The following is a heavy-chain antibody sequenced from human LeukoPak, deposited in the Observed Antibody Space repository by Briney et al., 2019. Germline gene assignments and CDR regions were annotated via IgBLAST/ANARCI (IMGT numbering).Heavy chain of an antibody. CDR3: ARTYDILTGYGS. CDR1: GFTFSSYS. J-gene: IGHJ4*02. V-gene: IGHV3-53*01. CDR2: IYSGGST. D-gene: IGHD3-9*01. Sequence: AGGSLRLSCAASGFTFSSYSMNWVRQAPGKGLEWVSVIYSGGSTYYADSVKGRFTISRDNSKNTLYLQMNSLRAEDTAVYYCARTYDILTGYGSWGQGTLVTVSS.